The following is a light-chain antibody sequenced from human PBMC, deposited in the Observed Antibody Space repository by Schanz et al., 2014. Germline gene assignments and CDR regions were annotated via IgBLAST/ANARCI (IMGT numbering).Light chain of an antibody. CDR2: DAS. J-gene: IGKJ1*01. CDR3: QLYGSSERT. V-gene: IGKV3-20*01. CDR1: QSVTSSY. Sequence: EIVLTQSPGTLSLSPGERATLSCRASQSVTSSYLAWYQQKPGQPPRLLIYDASSRATGIPDRFSGSGSGTDFTLTISRLEPEDFAVYYCQLYGSSERTFGQGTKVEIK.